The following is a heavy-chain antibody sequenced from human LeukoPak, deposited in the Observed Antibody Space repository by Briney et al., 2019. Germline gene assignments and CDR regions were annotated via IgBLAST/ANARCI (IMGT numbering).Heavy chain of an antibody. J-gene: IGHJ4*02. D-gene: IGHD6-19*01. CDR3: AAGYSSGWIDY. CDR1: SVSISSYY. CDR2: IYTSGST. Sequence: SETLSLTCTVSSVSISSYYWSWIRQPAGKGLEWIGRIYTSGSTNYSPSLKSRVTMSVDTSKNQFSLKLSSVTAADTAIYYCAAGYSSGWIDYWGQGTLVTVSS. V-gene: IGHV4-4*07.